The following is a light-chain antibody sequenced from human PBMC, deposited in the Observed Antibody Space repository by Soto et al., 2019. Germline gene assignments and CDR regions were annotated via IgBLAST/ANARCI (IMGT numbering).Light chain of an antibody. Sequence: QSVLTQPPSASGSPGQSVTISCTGTSSDVGGYEYVSWYQQHPGKAPKLIIYEVSKRPLGVPDRFSASKSANTASLTVSGLQAEDEADYYCSSYAANNNLVFGTGTKLTVL. J-gene: IGLJ1*01. CDR2: EVS. CDR3: SSYAANNNLV. V-gene: IGLV2-8*01. CDR1: SSDVGGYEY.